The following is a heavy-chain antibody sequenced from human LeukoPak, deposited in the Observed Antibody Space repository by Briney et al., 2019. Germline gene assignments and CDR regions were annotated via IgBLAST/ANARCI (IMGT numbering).Heavy chain of an antibody. V-gene: IGHV3-23*01. Sequence: GGSLRLSCAASGSTFSSHAISWVRQAPGKGLEWVSGFSGSGGSTYYAASVKGRFTISRDNSKNTLFLQMNSLRAEDTAVYYCAKGRGSFRYALFDYWGQGILVTVSS. CDR1: GSTFSSHA. CDR2: FSGSGGST. D-gene: IGHD1-26*01. J-gene: IGHJ4*02. CDR3: AKGRGSFRYALFDY.